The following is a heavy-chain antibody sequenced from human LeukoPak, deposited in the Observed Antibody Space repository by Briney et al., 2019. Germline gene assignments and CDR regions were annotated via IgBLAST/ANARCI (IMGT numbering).Heavy chain of an antibody. Sequence: GGSLRLSCAASGFTFSSYWMNWVRQAPGKGLEWVSSISSSSSYIYYADSVKGRFTISRDNAKNSLYLQMNSLRAEDTAVYYCARDPSFDYGDFYFDYWGQGTLVTVSS. J-gene: IGHJ4*02. CDR2: ISSSSSYI. D-gene: IGHD4-17*01. V-gene: IGHV3-21*01. CDR1: GFTFSSYW. CDR3: ARDPSFDYGDFYFDY.